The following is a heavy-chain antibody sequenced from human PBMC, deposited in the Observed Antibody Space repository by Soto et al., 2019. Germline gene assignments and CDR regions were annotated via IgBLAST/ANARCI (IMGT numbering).Heavy chain of an antibody. D-gene: IGHD3-10*01. V-gene: IGHV3-23*01. CDR3: TKDSGWTSAD. Sequence: EVHLLESGGGLVQPGGSRRLSCAASGFTFRDYGMSWVRQAPGKGLEWVSGISGGATYYADSVKGRFVNSRDDSKNTLYLEMDSLRVEDTAVYYCTKDSGWTSADWGQGTLVTVSS. CDR1: GFTFRDYG. CDR2: ISGGAT. J-gene: IGHJ4*02.